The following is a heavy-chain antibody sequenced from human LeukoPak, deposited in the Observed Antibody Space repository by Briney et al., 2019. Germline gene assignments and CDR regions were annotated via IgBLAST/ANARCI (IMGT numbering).Heavy chain of an antibody. CDR2: ISAYNGNT. J-gene: IGHJ6*02. Sequence: VASVKVSCKASGYTFTSYGISWVRQAPGQGLEWMGWISAYNGNTNYAQKLQRRVTMTTDTSTSTAYMELRSLRSDDTAVYYCARDHPRSIAVAGRYYYYGMDVWGQGTTVTVSS. CDR3: ARDHPRSIAVAGRYYYYGMDV. V-gene: IGHV1-18*01. D-gene: IGHD6-19*01. CDR1: GYTFTSYG.